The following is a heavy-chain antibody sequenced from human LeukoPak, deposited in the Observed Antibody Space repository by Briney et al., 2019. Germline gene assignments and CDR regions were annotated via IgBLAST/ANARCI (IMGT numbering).Heavy chain of an antibody. CDR2: IYSSGST. V-gene: IGHV4-4*07. CDR3: ARQQYCSGGSCYESGWFDP. Sequence: SETLSLTCTVSGGSISSYFWTWIRQPAGKGLEWIGRIYSSGSTNYNPSLKSRVTISVDTSKNQFSLKLSSVTAADTAVYYCARQQYCSGGSCYESGWFDPWGQGTLVTVSS. CDR1: GGSISSYF. J-gene: IGHJ5*02. D-gene: IGHD2-15*01.